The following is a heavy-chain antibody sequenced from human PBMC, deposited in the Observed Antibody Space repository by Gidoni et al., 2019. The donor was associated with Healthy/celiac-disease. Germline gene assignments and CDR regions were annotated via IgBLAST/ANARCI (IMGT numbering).Heavy chain of an antibody. D-gene: IGHD1-1*01. V-gene: IGHV4-34*01. CDR2: INHSGST. CDR3: ARGWKNERTPRAFDY. CDR1: GGSFSGYY. J-gene: IGHJ4*02. Sequence: QVQLQQWGAGLLKPSETLSLTCAVYGGSFSGYYWSWIRQPPGKGLEWIGEINHSGSTNYNPSLKSRVTISVDTSKNQFSLKLSSVTAADTAVYYCARGWKNERTPRAFDYWGQGTLVTVSS.